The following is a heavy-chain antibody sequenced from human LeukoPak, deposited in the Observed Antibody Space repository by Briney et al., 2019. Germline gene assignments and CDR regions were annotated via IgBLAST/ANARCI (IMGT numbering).Heavy chain of an antibody. D-gene: IGHD4-17*01. CDR3: ARHSYGAWSFDY. J-gene: IGHJ4*02. V-gene: IGHV4-59*08. Sequence: SETLSLTCTVSGGSISSYYWSWIRQPPGKGLEWIGYISYSGINNYNPSLKSRVTISEDTSKNQFSLKLSSVTAADTAVYYCARHSYGAWSFDYWGQGTLVTVSS. CDR1: GGSISSYY. CDR2: ISYSGIN.